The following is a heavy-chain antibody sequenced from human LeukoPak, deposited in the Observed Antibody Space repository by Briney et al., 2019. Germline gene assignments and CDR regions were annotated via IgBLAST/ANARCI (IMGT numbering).Heavy chain of an antibody. J-gene: IGHJ5*02. V-gene: IGHV4-59*01. D-gene: IGHD6-13*01. Sequence: SETLSLTCTVSGGSISSYYWSWIRQPPGKGLEWIGYIYYSGNTNYNPSLKSRVTISVDTSKNQFSLKLSSVTAADTAVYYCARTGISNWFDPWGQGTLVTVSS. CDR2: IYYSGNT. CDR1: GGSISSYY. CDR3: ARTGISNWFDP.